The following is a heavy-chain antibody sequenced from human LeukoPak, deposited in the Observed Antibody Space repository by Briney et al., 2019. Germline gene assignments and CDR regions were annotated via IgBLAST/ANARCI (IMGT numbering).Heavy chain of an antibody. V-gene: IGHV1-2*04. J-gene: IGHJ1*01. Sequence: VASVKVSCKASGNTFTGYYMHWVRQAPGQGLEWMGWINPNSGGTNYAQKFQGWVTMTRDTSISTAYMELSRLRSDDTAVYCCARAAAGTKDFQHWGQGTLVTVSS. D-gene: IGHD6-13*01. CDR3: ARAAAGTKDFQH. CDR2: INPNSGGT. CDR1: GNTFTGYY.